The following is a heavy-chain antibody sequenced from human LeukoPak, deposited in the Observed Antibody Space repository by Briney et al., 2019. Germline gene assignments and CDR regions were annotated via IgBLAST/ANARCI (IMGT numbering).Heavy chain of an antibody. CDR1: GYTFTGYY. CDR3: ATISTVTNDYYYYMDV. J-gene: IGHJ6*03. Sequence: GASVKVSCKASGYTFTGYYMHWVRQAPGQGLEWMGWINPNSGGTNYAQKFQGRVTMTRDTSISTAYMELSRLRSDDTAVYYCATISTVTNDYYYYMDVWGKGTTVTVSS. CDR2: INPNSGGT. D-gene: IGHD4-17*01. V-gene: IGHV1-2*02.